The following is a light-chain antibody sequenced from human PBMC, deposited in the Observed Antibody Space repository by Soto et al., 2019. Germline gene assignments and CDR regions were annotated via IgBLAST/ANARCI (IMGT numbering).Light chain of an antibody. Sequence: EIVLTQSPATLSLSPGERATLSCRASQTFSSHLAWYQQKPGQAPRLLIYDASKRATGIPARFSGRGSGTDFPLSISRLEPEDFAVYYCQQRSNWPPVLTFGQGPRLEIK. CDR2: DAS. CDR1: QTFSSH. CDR3: QQRSNWPPVLT. V-gene: IGKV3-11*01. J-gene: IGKJ5*01.